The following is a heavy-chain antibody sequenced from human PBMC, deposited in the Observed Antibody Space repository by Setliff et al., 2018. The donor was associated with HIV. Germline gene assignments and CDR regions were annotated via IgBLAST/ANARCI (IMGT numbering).Heavy chain of an antibody. J-gene: IGHJ4*02. CDR3: ARGSSFGWDNHYFDY. CDR1: GESFKGYY. V-gene: IGHV4-34*01. Sequence: PSETLSLTCAVYGESFKGYYWNWIRQSPGKGLQWIGEISHTENTNFHWSLKSRITMSVDTSKNQFSLTLTSLTTADTGLYFCARGSSFGWDNHYFDYRSQGTLVTVSS. CDR2: ISHTENT. D-gene: IGHD3-16*01.